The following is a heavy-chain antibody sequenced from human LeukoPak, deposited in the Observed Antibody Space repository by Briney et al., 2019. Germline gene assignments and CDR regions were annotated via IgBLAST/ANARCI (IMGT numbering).Heavy chain of an antibody. CDR2: IYSGGST. CDR3: ARATASRFDY. Sequence: PGGSLRLSCAASGFTVSSNYMTWVRQAPGKGLEWVSVIYSGGSTYYADSVKGRFTISRDNSKNTLYLQVDSLRAEDTAVYYCARATASRFDYWGQGTLVTVSS. J-gene: IGHJ4*02. CDR1: GFTVSSNY. D-gene: IGHD4-17*01. V-gene: IGHV3-53*01.